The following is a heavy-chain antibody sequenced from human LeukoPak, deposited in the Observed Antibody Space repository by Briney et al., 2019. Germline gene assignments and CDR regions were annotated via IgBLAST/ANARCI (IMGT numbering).Heavy chain of an antibody. CDR1: GGSISSSSYY. V-gene: IGHV4-39*01. J-gene: IGHJ5*02. CDR3: ARHVEVRSGYYFWFDP. Sequence: PSETLSLTCTVSGGSISSSSYYWGWIRQPPGKGLEWIGSIYYSGSTYYNPSLKSRVTISVDTSKNQLSLKLSSVTAADTAVFYCARHVEVRSGYYFWFDPWGQGTLVTVSS. CDR2: IYYSGST. D-gene: IGHD3-3*01.